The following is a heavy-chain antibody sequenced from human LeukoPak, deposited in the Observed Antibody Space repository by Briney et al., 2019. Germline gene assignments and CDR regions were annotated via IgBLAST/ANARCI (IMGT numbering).Heavy chain of an antibody. CDR3: ARELLRFGRKNFDY. J-gene: IGHJ4*02. CDR1: GITFSSYW. V-gene: IGHV3-74*01. CDR2: ITSDGSNT. D-gene: IGHD3-10*01. Sequence: GGSLRLSCAASGITFSSYWMHWVRQAPGKGLVWVSRITSDGSNTNYADSVKGRFTISRDNAKNTLYLHMNSLRAEDTAVYYCARELLRFGRKNFDYWGQGTLVTVSS.